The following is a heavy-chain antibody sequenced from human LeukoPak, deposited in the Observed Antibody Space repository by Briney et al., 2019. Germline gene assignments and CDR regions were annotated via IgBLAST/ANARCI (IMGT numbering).Heavy chain of an antibody. CDR3: ARDQYCGGDCPPSDLDY. CDR2: ISAYNGNT. V-gene: IGHV1-18*04. J-gene: IGHJ4*02. CDR1: GYTFTGYF. D-gene: IGHD2-21*02. Sequence: GASVKVSCKASGYTFTGYFMHWVRQAPGQGLEWMGWISAYNGNTKYAQKLQGRVTMTTDTSTSTAYMELRSLRSDDTAVYYCARDQYCGGDCPPSDLDYWGQGTLVTVSS.